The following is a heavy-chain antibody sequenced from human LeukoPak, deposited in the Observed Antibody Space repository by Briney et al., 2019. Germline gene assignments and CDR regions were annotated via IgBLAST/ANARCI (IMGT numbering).Heavy chain of an antibody. J-gene: IGHJ4*02. V-gene: IGHV6-1*01. CDR3: AKGGKWDVTPFDY. D-gene: IGHD1-26*01. Sequence: SQTLSLTCAISGDSVSSSIVAWNWIRQSPSRGLEWLGRTYYRSKWYNDYAVSVKSRITVNPDTSKNQFSLQLNSVTPEDTAVYYCAKGGKWDVTPFDYWGQGTLVTVSS. CDR1: GDSVSSSIVA. CDR2: TYYRSKWYN.